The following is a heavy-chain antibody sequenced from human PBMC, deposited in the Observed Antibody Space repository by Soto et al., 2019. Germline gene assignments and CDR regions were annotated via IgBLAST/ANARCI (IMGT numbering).Heavy chain of an antibody. Sequence: SQTLSLTCAIPGDSVSSNSAVWNWIRQSPSRGLEWLGRTYYRSQWHYEYAVFVQSRISIDPDTSKNQFSLQLNSVTPEDTAVYYCVRLVGNSWLDHWGQGTLVTVSS. CDR1: GDSVSSNSAV. J-gene: IGHJ4*02. D-gene: IGHD3-9*01. CDR3: VRLVGNSWLDH. CDR2: TYYRSQWHY. V-gene: IGHV6-1*01.